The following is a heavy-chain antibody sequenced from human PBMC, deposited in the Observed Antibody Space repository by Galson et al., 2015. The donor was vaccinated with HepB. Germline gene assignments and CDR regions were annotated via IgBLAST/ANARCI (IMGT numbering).Heavy chain of an antibody. CDR1: GFTFSSYA. V-gene: IGHV3-64*04. CDR2: ISSNGGST. J-gene: IGHJ4*02. D-gene: IGHD6-19*01. CDR3: ARSGTRFSSGWYDAYIGY. Sequence: SLRLSCAASGFTFSSYAMHWVRQAPGKGLEYVSAISSNGGSTYYADSVKGRFTISRDNSKNTLYLQMNSLRAEDTAVYYCARSGTRFSSGWYDAYIGYWGQGTLVTVSS.